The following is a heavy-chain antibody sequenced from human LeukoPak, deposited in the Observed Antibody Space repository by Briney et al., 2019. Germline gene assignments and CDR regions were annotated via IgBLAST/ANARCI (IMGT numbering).Heavy chain of an antibody. CDR2: IKPDGSGK. D-gene: IGHD6-13*01. Sequence: PGGSLRLSCAASGFTFSNHWMSWVRQAPGKGREWVANIKPDGSGKYYVDSVKGRFTISRDNAKNSLYLQMNSLRAEDTAVYYCARCGVGVAAAAANCWGQGTLLTVSS. CDR1: GFTFSNHW. CDR3: ARCGVGVAAAAANC. J-gene: IGHJ4*02. V-gene: IGHV3-7*01.